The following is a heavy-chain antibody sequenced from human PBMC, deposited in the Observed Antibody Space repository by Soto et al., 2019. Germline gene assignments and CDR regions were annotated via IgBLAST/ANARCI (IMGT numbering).Heavy chain of an antibody. Sequence: SETLSLTCVVSGYSIRSGYYWGWSRQPPGKGLEGIGSIYQGGANYHNPSLKSRVTISIDTSKNQFSLKMSSVTAADTAVYCCSRGGGRYGYYYDSRCSIGMDHWGQGTLVTVSS. D-gene: IGHD3-22*01. CDR1: GYSIRSGYY. CDR3: SRGGGRYGYYYDSRCSIGMDH. V-gene: IGHV4-38-2*01. J-gene: IGHJ4*02. CDR2: IYQGGAN.